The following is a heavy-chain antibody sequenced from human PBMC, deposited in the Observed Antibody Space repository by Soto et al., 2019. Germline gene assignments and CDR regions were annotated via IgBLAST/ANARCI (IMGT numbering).Heavy chain of an antibody. CDR2: INAGNGNT. D-gene: IGHD4-4*01. V-gene: IGHV1-3*05. CDR3: ASCSNYEPAYYYYGMDV. CDR1: GYTLTSYA. Sequence: QVQLVQSGAEEKKPGASVKVSFNASGYTLTSYAVHWVRQAPGQRLEWIGWINAGNGNTKYSQKFQGRVTITRDTSASTAYMELSSLRSEDTAVSYCASCSNYEPAYYYYGMDVWGQGTTVTVSS. J-gene: IGHJ6*02.